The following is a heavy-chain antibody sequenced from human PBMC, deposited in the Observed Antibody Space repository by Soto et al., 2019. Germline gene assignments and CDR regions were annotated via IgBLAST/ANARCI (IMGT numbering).Heavy chain of an antibody. D-gene: IGHD3-22*01. CDR2: IYYSGST. Sequence: LETLSLTCTVSSGSISNYYWGWLRQPPGTCLEWIGYIYYSGSTNYNPSLKSRVTISVDSSKNHFSLKLSSVTAADTAVYYCARRPYYYDSSGYYYYYFDYWGQGTLVTVS. J-gene: IGHJ4*02. V-gene: IGHV4-59*08. CDR3: ARRPYYYDSSGYYYYYFDY. CDR1: SGSISNYY.